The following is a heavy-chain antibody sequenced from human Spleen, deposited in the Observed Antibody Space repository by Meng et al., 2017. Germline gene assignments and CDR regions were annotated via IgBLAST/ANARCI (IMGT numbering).Heavy chain of an antibody. Sequence: ASVTVSFTASGYTFTGHYIHWVRQAPGQGLEWIGWVNPNTAGTMYAQKFQCRVTMTRNMNTNSVYMEMHDLRVDDTAVYYCAKGGKRFSRTSWLDPWGQGSLVTVSS. CDR1: GYTFTGHY. CDR2: VNPNTAGT. D-gene: IGHD2-8*01. V-gene: IGHV1-2*02. J-gene: IGHJ5*02. CDR3: AKGGKRFSRTSWLDP.